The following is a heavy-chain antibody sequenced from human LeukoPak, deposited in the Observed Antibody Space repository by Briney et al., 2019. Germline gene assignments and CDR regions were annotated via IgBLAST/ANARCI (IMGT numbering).Heavy chain of an antibody. Sequence: GGSLRLSCAASGFTFSYYCMSWVRQAPGKGLDWVANIKEDGSEKYYVDSVKGRFTISRDNAKNSLYLQMNSLRAEDTAVYYCARDRNDFWSGFFDYWGQGILVTVSS. D-gene: IGHD3-3*01. J-gene: IGHJ4*02. V-gene: IGHV3-7*01. CDR2: IKEDGSEK. CDR3: ARDRNDFWSGFFDY. CDR1: GFTFSYYC.